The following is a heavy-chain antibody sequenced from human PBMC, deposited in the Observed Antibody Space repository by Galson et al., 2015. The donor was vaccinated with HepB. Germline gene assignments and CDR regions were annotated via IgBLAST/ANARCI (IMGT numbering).Heavy chain of an antibody. CDR1: GFTFSSYS. J-gene: IGHJ4*02. V-gene: IGHV3-21*01. D-gene: IGHD3-22*01. Sequence: SLRLSCAASGFTFSSYSMNWVRQAPGKGLEWVSSISSSCSYIYYADSVKGRFTISRDNAKNSLYLQMNSLRAEDTAVYYCARDSGGYYDSSGYYYFDYWGQGTLVTVSS. CDR3: ARDSGGYYDSSGYYYFDY. CDR2: ISSSCSYI.